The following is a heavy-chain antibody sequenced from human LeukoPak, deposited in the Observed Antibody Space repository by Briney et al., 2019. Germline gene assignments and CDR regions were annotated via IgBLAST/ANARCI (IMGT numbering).Heavy chain of an antibody. CDR2: IWYDGSNK. CDR3: ARDTKSGYYSLFQH. Sequence: GRSLGLSCAASGFTFSSYGMHWVRQAPGKGLEWVAVIWYDGSNKYYADSVKGRFTISRDNSKNTLYLQMNSLRAEDTAVYYCARDTKSGYYSLFQHWGQGTLVTVSS. J-gene: IGHJ1*01. V-gene: IGHV3-33*01. D-gene: IGHD3-22*01. CDR1: GFTFSSYG.